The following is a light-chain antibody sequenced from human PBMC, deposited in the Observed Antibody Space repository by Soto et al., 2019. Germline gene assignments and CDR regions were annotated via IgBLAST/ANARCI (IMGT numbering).Light chain of an antibody. V-gene: IGKV1-5*03. CDR2: RAS. CDR3: QQYNTFSFT. Sequence: DIQMTQSPSTLSASLGDRVTITCRASRAISDWLAWHQQRPGKAPKLLIYRASRLESGVPSRFSGSGSGTEFTLTISGLQPDDFATYYCQQYNTFSFTFGQGTKLEI. CDR1: RAISDW. J-gene: IGKJ2*01.